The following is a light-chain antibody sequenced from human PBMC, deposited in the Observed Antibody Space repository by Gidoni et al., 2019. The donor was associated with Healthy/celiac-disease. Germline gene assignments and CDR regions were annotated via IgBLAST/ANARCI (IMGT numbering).Light chain of an antibody. V-gene: IGLV3-25*03. J-gene: IGLJ2*01. Sequence: SYELTQPPSVSVSPGQTARITCSGDALPKQYAYWYQQKQGQAPVLVIYKDSERPSGIPERFSGSSSGTTVTLTISGVQAEDEADYYCQSADSSGTYGVVFGGGTKLTVL. CDR3: QSADSSGTYGVV. CDR2: KDS. CDR1: ALPKQY.